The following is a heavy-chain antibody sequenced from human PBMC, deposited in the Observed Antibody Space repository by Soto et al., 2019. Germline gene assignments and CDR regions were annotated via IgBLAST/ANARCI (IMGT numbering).Heavy chain of an antibody. Sequence: EVQLVESGGGLVQPGGSLRLSCAASGFTFSNFAMSWVRQAPGKGLQWVSSITGSGDRTYHADSVKGRFTISRDNSRNTIYLQMDSLRDEDTALYYCARDCSSSSCTRWGSWGRGTLVTVSS. CDR2: ITGSGDRT. D-gene: IGHD6-6*01. CDR3: ARDCSSSSCTRWGS. CDR1: GFTFSNFA. V-gene: IGHV3-23*04. J-gene: IGHJ5*02.